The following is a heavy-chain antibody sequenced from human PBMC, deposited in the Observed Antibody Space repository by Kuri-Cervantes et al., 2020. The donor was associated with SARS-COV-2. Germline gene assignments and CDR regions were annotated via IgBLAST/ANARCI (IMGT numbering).Heavy chain of an antibody. V-gene: IGHV1-69*13. CDR3: ARDEQLGYYYYYYGMDV. CDR1: GGTFSSYA. J-gene: IGHJ6*02. Sequence: SVKVSCKASGGTFSSYAISWVRQAPGQGLEWMGGIIPIFGTANYAQKFQGRVTITADESTSTAYMELSSLRSENTAVYYCARDEQLGYYYYYYGMDVWGQGTTVTVSS. CDR2: IIPIFGTA. D-gene: IGHD6-13*01.